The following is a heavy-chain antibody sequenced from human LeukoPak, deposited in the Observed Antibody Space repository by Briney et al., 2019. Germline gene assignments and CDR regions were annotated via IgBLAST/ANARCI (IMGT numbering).Heavy chain of an antibody. D-gene: IGHD3-10*01. V-gene: IGHV3-21*01. CDR1: GFTFSSYS. CDR3: ARAPGSATSLNFDY. CDR2: ISSSRSYI. J-gene: IGHJ4*02. Sequence: GGSLRLSCAASGFTFSSYSMNWVRQAPGKGLEWVSSISSSRSYIYYADSVKGRFTISRDNAKNSMYLQMNSLRAEDTAVYYCARAPGSATSLNFDYWGQGTLVTVSS.